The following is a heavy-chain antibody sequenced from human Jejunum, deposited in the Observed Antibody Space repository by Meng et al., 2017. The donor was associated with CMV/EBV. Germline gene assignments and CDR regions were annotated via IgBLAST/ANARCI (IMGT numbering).Heavy chain of an antibody. CDR3: ARDKESRYCSGVRCHSSVSWFAP. V-gene: IGHV3-53*01. J-gene: IGHJ5*02. D-gene: IGHD2-15*01. Sequence: MSWVRQAPGKGLEWVSLIPSDDDTFYADSVKGRFTISRDKSKNTLYLQMNNLRADDTAVYYCARDKESRYCSGVRCHSSVSWFAPWGQGTLVTVSS. CDR2: IPSDDDT.